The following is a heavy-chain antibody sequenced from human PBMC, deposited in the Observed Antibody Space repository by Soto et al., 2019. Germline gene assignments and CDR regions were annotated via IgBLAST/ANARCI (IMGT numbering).Heavy chain of an antibody. J-gene: IGHJ6*02. CDR3: AREGAYYYYGMDV. Sequence: QPGGSLRLSXAASGFTVSSNYMSWVRQAPGKGLGWVSVIYSGGSTYYADSVKGRFTISRDNSKNTLYLQMNSLRAEDTAVYYCAREGAYYYYGMDVWGQGTTVTVS. V-gene: IGHV3-53*01. CDR2: IYSGGST. CDR1: GFTVSSNY.